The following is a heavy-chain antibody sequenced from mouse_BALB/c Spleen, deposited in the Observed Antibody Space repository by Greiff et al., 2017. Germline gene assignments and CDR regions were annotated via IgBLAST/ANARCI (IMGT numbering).Heavy chain of an antibody. CDR2: ISSGGGST. CDR1: GFAFSSYD. Sequence: EVQLVESGGGLVKPGGSLKLSCAASGFAFSSYDMSWVRQTPEKRLEWVAYISSGGGSTYYPDTVKGRFTISRDNAKNTLYLQMSSLKSEDTAMYYCARHPHYYGSSYYAMDYWGQGTSVTVSS. V-gene: IGHV5-12-1*01. D-gene: IGHD1-1*01. CDR3: ARHPHYYGSSYYAMDY. J-gene: IGHJ4*01.